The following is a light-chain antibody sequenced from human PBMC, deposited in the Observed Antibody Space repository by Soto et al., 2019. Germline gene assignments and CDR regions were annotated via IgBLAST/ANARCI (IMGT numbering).Light chain of an antibody. CDR1: SSDVGAYIY. CDR2: EVT. CDR3: CSYTSSRTYV. J-gene: IGLJ1*01. Sequence: QSALTQPASVSGSPGQSITISCTGTSSDVGAYIYVSWYQHHPGKAPKVMIYEVTNRPSGVSDRFSGSKSGNTASLTISGLQAEDEADYYCCSYTSSRTYVCGTGTKVTV. V-gene: IGLV2-14*01.